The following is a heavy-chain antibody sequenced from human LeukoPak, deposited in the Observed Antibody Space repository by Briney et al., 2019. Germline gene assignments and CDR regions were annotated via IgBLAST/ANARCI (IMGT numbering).Heavy chain of an antibody. CDR3: ARGASSSSGGYYYYYMDV. J-gene: IGHJ6*03. CDR2: IYYSGST. CDR1: GGSISSYY. V-gene: IGHV4-59*01. Sequence: SETLSLTCTVSGGSISSYYWSWIRQPPGKGLEWIGYIYYSGSTNYNPSLKSRVTISVDTSKNQFSLKLSSVTAADTAVYYCARGASSSSGGYYYYYMDVWGKGTTVTVSS. D-gene: IGHD6-6*01.